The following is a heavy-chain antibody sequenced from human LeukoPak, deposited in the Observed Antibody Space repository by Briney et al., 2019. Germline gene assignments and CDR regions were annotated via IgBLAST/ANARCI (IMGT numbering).Heavy chain of an antibody. CDR3: ARRGDCSGGICYGGSYFDY. CDR2: ISGSGGST. CDR1: GITFSSYA. V-gene: IGHV3-23*01. Sequence: GGSLRLSCAASGITFSSYAMTWVRQAPGKGLEWVSSISGSGGSTDYADSVKGRFTISRDNSKNTLYLQMNSLRAEDTAVYYCARRGDCSGGICYGGSYFDYWGQGTLVTVSS. J-gene: IGHJ4*02. D-gene: IGHD2-15*01.